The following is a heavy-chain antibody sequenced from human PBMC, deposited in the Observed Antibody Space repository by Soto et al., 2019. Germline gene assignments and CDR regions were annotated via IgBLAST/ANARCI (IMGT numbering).Heavy chain of an antibody. V-gene: IGHV4-59*01. CDR1: GGSINNYY. Sequence: QVHFQESGPGLVKPSETLSLTCTVSGGSINNYYCNRVRQPPGKGLEWIGSIHYSGTTHYNPSLESRVTISADTAKNQFSLKLNSVTAADTAVYDCAGDTYGMDVWGQGTTVTVSS. CDR2: IHYSGTT. J-gene: IGHJ6*02. CDR3: AGDTYGMDV.